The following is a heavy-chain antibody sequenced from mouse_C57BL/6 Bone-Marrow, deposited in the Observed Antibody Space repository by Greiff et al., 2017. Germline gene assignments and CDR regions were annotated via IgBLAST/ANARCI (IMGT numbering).Heavy chain of an antibody. D-gene: IGHD1-1*01. CDR3: ARSLLRLDY. Sequence: QVQLQESGAELARPGASVMLSCKASGYTFTSYGISWVKQITGQGLEWIGEIYPRSGNAFYNEKFKGKATLTAEQSSSTAYMELRSLTSEDSAVYFCARSLLRLDYWGQGTLVTVSA. J-gene: IGHJ3*01. CDR1: GYTFTSYG. V-gene: IGHV1-81*01. CDR2: IYPRSGNA.